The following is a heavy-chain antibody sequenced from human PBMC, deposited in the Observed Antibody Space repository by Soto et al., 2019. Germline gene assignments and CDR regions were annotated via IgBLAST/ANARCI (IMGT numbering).Heavy chain of an antibody. Sequence: GGSLRLSCAASGFTFSSYAMHWVRQAPGKGLEWVAVISYDGSNKYYADSVKGRFTISRDNSKNTLYLQMNSLRAEDTAVYYCARAPMGYSNYVFYGMDVWGQGTTVTVSS. CDR1: GFTFSSYA. D-gene: IGHD4-4*01. J-gene: IGHJ6*02. CDR2: ISYDGSNK. V-gene: IGHV3-30-3*01. CDR3: ARAPMGYSNYVFYGMDV.